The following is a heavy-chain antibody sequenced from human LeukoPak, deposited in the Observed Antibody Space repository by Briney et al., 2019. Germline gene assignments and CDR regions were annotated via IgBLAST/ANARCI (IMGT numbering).Heavy chain of an antibody. Sequence: GGSLRLSCAASGFTFSSYRMNWVCQAPGKGLEWVSSITDNSNYIYYADSVKGRFTISRDNAKNSLYLQMNSLRAEDTAVYYCASQPPLDYWGQGTLVTVSS. V-gene: IGHV3-21*01. CDR2: ITDNSNYI. J-gene: IGHJ4*02. CDR3: ASQPPLDY. CDR1: GFTFSSYR.